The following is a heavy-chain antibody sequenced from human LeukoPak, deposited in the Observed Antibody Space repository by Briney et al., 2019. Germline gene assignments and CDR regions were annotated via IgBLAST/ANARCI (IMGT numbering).Heavy chain of an antibody. D-gene: IGHD1-1*01. V-gene: IGHV5-10-1*01. CDR2: IDPADSQT. J-gene: IGHJ4*02. Sequence: GESLRISCQGPGYSFTSFWICWVRQMPGRGLEWMGRIDPADSQTNYSPSFQGHVTISADKSISTVYLQWSTLKASDTAMYYCARQLTSGDCDYWGQGTLVTVSS. CDR3: ARQLTSGDCDY. CDR1: GYSFTSFW.